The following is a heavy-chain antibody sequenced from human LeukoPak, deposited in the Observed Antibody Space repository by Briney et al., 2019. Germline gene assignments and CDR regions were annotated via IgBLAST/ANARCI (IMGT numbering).Heavy chain of an antibody. Sequence: KPSETLSLTCTVSGGSISGYHWSWIRQPPGKGLEWIGYIYYSGSTNYNPSLKSRVTISVDTSKNQFSLKLSSVTAADTAVYYCARGGTRIAGAGKLDYWGQGTLVTVSS. CDR1: GGSISGYH. CDR3: ARGGTRIAGAGKLDY. CDR2: IYYSGST. D-gene: IGHD6-13*01. J-gene: IGHJ4*02. V-gene: IGHV4-59*01.